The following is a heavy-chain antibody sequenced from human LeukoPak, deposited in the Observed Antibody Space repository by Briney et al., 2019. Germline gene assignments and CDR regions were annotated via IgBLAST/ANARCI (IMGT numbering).Heavy chain of an antibody. D-gene: IGHD4-11*01. CDR2: IYTSGST. Sequence: PSETLSLTCTVSGGSISSGSYYWSWTRQPARKGLEWMGRIYTSGSTKNNPSLKSRVTISVDTSKNQISLQLSSVTAADTAVYYCAREVNALTTVTYNWFDPWGQGTLVTVSS. V-gene: IGHV4-61*02. CDR1: GGSISSGSYY. J-gene: IGHJ5*02. CDR3: AREVNALTTVTYNWFDP.